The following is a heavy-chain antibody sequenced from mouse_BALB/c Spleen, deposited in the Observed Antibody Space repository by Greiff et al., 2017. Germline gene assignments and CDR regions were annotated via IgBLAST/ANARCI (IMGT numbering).Heavy chain of an antibody. J-gene: IGHJ3*01. D-gene: IGHD1-1*01. Sequence: VQLQRSGAELVRPGVSVKISCKGSGYTFTDYAMHWVKQSHAKSLEWIGVISTYYGDASYNQKFKGKATMTVDKSSSTAYMELARLTSEDSAIYYCARGGVVAPFAYWGQGTLVTVSA. V-gene: IGHV1S137*01. CDR3: ARGGVVAPFAY. CDR1: GYTFTDYA. CDR2: ISTYYGDA.